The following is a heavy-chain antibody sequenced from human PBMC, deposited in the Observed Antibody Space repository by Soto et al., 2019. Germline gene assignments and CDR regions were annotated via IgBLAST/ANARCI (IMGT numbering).Heavy chain of an antibody. CDR2: ISAYNGDT. CDR3: ARDLTDILAGFGFDP. CDR1: GYTFTSYG. Sequence: ASVKVSCKASGYTFTSYGISWVRQAPGQGLEWMGWISAYNGDTNYAQKLQGRVTMTTDTSISTAYMALSSLRSDDTAVYYCARDLTDILAGFGFDPWGQGTLVTVSS. V-gene: IGHV1-18*04. J-gene: IGHJ5*02. D-gene: IGHD3-9*01.